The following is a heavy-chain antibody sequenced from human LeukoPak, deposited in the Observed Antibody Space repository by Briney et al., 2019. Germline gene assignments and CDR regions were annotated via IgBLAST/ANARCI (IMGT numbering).Heavy chain of an antibody. CDR3: ASGRSPSRYYYYYYMDV. CDR1: GGSISSSSYY. Sequence: SETLSLTCTVSGGSISSSSYYWGWIRQPPGKGLEWIGSIYYSGSTYYNPSLKSRVTISVDTSKNQFSLKLSSVIAADTAVYYCASGRSPSRYYYYYYMDVWGKGTTVTVSS. D-gene: IGHD1-26*01. V-gene: IGHV4-39*01. J-gene: IGHJ6*03. CDR2: IYYSGST.